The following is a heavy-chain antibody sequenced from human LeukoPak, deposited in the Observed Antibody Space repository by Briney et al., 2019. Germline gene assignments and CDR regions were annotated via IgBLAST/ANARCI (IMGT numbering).Heavy chain of an antibody. CDR3: AREGERDCSSTGCYLGY. Sequence: ASVTVSCKASGGTFSSYAISWVRQAPGQGLEWMGGIIPIFGTANYAQKFQGRVTITADESTSTAYMELSSLRSEDTAVYYCAREGERDCSSTGCYLGYWGQGTLVTVSS. J-gene: IGHJ4*02. CDR1: GGTFSSYA. D-gene: IGHD2-2*01. CDR2: IIPIFGTA. V-gene: IGHV1-69*13.